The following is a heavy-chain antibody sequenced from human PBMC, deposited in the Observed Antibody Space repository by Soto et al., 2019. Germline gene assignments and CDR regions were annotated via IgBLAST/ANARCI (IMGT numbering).Heavy chain of an antibody. CDR2: IYYSGST. J-gene: IGHJ4*02. Sequence: SETLSLTCTVSGGSISGYYWSWIRQPPGKGLEWIGNIYYSGSTNYKPSLKSRVTISVDTSKNQFSLKLSSVTAADTAVYYCASSAPDYYYDSSGFDNWGQGALVTVPQ. V-gene: IGHV4-59*01. D-gene: IGHD3-22*01. CDR3: ASSAPDYYYDSSGFDN. CDR1: GGSISGYY.